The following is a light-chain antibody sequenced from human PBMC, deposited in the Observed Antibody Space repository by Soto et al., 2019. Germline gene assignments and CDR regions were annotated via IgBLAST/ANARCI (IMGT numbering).Light chain of an antibody. Sequence: EIVLTQSPGTLSLSPGERATLSCRASQSVTSSNLVWYQQKPGQTPRLLIFGASSRASGVPERFSGGGSGTDFTLTIRRLEPEDFALYYCQQYGSSPITFGQGTRLEIK. CDR2: GAS. CDR3: QQYGSSPIT. CDR1: QSVTSSN. J-gene: IGKJ5*01. V-gene: IGKV3-20*01.